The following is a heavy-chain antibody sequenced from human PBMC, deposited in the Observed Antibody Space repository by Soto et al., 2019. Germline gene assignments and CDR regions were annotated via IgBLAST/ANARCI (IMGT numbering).Heavy chain of an antibody. Sequence: QVQLVQSGAEVKKAGSSVKVSCKASGDTFSRYAISWVRQAPGQGLEWIGGIIPIFGTANYAQKFQGRVTISADESTSTAYMDLSSLRSEDTAVYYCVRGVVPAANEEYYFDYWGQGTLVTVSS. J-gene: IGHJ4*02. V-gene: IGHV1-69*01. CDR3: VRGVVPAANEEYYFDY. CDR2: IIPIFGTA. D-gene: IGHD2-2*01. CDR1: GDTFSRYA.